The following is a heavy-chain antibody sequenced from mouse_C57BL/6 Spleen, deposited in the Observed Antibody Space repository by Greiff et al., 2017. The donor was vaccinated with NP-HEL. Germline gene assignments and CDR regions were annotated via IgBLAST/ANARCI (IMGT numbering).Heavy chain of an antibody. Sequence: QVQLKQPGAELVKPGASVKVSCKASGYNFTSYWMHWVKQRPGQGLEWIGRIHPSDSDTNYNQKFKGKATLTVDKSSSTAYMQLSSLTSEDSAVYYCAYYYGSTYWYFDVWGTGTTVTVSS. J-gene: IGHJ1*03. CDR3: AYYYGSTYWYFDV. V-gene: IGHV1-74*01. CDR1: GYNFTSYW. D-gene: IGHD1-1*01. CDR2: IHPSDSDT.